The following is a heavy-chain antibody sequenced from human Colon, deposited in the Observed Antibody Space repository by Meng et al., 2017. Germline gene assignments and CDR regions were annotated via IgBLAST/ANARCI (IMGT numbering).Heavy chain of an antibody. J-gene: IGHJ4*02. CDR3: ARNPVIPDARTFDF. Sequence: QVQLQESGPGLVKPSQTRSRTCTISNGSINSADYYWNWIRQPPGQGPEWLGYIHSSGNTYYTPSLKSRLAMSLDTSKNQFSLRLTSVPAADTAVYYCARNPVIPDARTFDFWGQGALVTVSS. CDR1: NGSINSADYY. V-gene: IGHV4-30-4*01. D-gene: IGHD2-2*01. CDR2: IHSSGNT.